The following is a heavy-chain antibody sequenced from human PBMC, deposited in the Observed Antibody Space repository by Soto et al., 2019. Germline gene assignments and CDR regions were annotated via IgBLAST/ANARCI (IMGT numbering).Heavy chain of an antibody. Sequence: QVQVVQSGGEVKKPGASVKVSCKASGYTFTSYGISWVRQAPGQGLEWMGWISAHNGNTKYAQKFQGRVTLTTDTPTSTAYMEPRSLRSDDTAVYNCARDPQILDYWGQGTLVTVSS. V-gene: IGHV1-18*04. CDR1: GYTFTSYG. CDR3: ARDPQILDY. J-gene: IGHJ4*02. CDR2: ISAHNGNT.